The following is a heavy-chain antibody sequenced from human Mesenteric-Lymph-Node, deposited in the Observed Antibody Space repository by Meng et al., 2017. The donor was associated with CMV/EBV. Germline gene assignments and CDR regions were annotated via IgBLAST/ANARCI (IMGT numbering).Heavy chain of an antibody. D-gene: IGHD6-13*01. J-gene: IGHJ4*02. CDR2: IYPGDSDT. CDR3: ARQEGGSSWTDNFDY. V-gene: IGHV5-51*01. Sequence: SGYSVTSFWIGWVRQMPGKGLEWMGIIYPGDSDTRYSPSFQGLVNISADKSISTAYLQWSSLKASDTAMYYCARQEGGSSWTDNFDYWGQGTLVTVSS. CDR1: GYSVTSFW.